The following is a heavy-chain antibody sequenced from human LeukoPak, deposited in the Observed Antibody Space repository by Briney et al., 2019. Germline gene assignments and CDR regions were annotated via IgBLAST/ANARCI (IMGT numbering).Heavy chain of an antibody. V-gene: IGHV1-18*01. J-gene: IGHJ5*02. D-gene: IGHD3-22*01. CDR2: ISAYNGNT. Sequence: ASVKVSCKASGYTFTSYGISWVRQAPGQGLEWMGWISAYNGNTNYAQKLQGRVTMTTDTSTSTAYMELRSLRSDDTAVYYCARDRITIIVVAPVGFDPWGQGTLVTVSS. CDR3: ARDRITIIVVAPVGFDP. CDR1: GYTFTSYG.